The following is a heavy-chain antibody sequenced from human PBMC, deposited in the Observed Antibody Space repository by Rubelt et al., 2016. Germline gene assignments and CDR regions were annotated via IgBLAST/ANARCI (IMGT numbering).Heavy chain of an antibody. CDR2: IYHSGST. D-gene: IGHD4-11*01. CDR1: GYSISSGYY. CDR3: ARDWPYGNQLRAFDI. J-gene: IGHJ3*02. V-gene: IGHV4-38-2*02. Sequence: QVQLQESGPGLVKPSETLSLTCTVSGYSISSGYYWGWIRQPPGKGLEWIGSIYHSGSTYYNPSLKSRVTISVDTSKNQFSLKLSSVTAADTAVYYCARDWPYGNQLRAFDIWGQGTMVTVSS.